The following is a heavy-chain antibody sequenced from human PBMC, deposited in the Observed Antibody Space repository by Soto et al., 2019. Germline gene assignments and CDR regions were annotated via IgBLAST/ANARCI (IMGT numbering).Heavy chain of an antibody. J-gene: IGHJ4*02. V-gene: IGHV3-33*08. CDR2: IWYDGSNK. D-gene: IGHD3-16*01. CDR3: AKWHTYNYDSLAFSGFDC. Sequence: GGSLRLSCAASGFTFSSYAIHWVRQAPGKGLKWVAVIWYDGSNKYYADSVKGRFTISRDNSKNTLYLHMNSLRADDTAAYYCAKWHTYNYDSLAFSGFDCWGQGTQVTVSS. CDR1: GFTFSSYA.